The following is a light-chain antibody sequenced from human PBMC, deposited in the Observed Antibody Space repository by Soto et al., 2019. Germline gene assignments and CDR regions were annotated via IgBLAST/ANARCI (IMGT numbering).Light chain of an antibody. J-gene: IGKJ1*01. V-gene: IGKV1-5*03. Sequence: DIQMTQSPSTLSASVGDRVTITCRASQSISSWLAWYQQKPGKAPKLLIYKASSLESGVPSRFSGSASWTEFTLTISSLQPDDFATYYCQQYNSYPWTFGQGTKVEIK. CDR2: KAS. CDR1: QSISSW. CDR3: QQYNSYPWT.